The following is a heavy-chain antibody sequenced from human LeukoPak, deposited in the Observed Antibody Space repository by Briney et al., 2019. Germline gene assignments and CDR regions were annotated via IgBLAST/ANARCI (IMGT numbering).Heavy chain of an antibody. CDR3: ARKGGTGSSGWYGYYYYGMDV. J-gene: IGHJ6*02. Sequence: EASVKVSCKASGGTFSSYAISWVRQVPGQGLEWMGGIIPIFGTENYAQQFQRRVTITADEPTSTAYLELSSLRSEDTAVYYCARKGGTGSSGWYGYYYYGMDVWGQGTAVSVSS. CDR1: GGTFSSYA. V-gene: IGHV1-69*01. CDR2: IIPIFGTE. D-gene: IGHD6-19*01.